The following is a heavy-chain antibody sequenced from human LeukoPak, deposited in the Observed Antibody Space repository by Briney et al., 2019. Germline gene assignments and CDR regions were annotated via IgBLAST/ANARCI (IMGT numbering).Heavy chain of an antibody. V-gene: IGHV1-2*02. CDR2: MNPKRGDT. CDR1: GYTFTDYY. CDR3: ARGFLGDYFGSGSYYVFDY. Sequence: ASVKVSCKASGYTFTDYYIHWVRQAPGQGLEWMAWMNPKRGDTSYTQKFQGRVTMTRDTSISTAYMELSRLRFDDTAVYYCARGFLGDYFGSGSYYVFDYWGQGTLVTVSS. D-gene: IGHD3-10*01. J-gene: IGHJ4*02.